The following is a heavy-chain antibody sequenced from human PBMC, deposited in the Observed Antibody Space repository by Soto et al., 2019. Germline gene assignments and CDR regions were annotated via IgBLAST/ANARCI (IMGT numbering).Heavy chain of an antibody. CDR1: GFTFRNYD. CDR2: ISAAGDP. J-gene: IGHJ6*02. Sequence: EVQLVESGGGLVQPGGSLRLSCEASGFTFRNYDMHWVRQGTGKGLESVSGISAAGDPDYADSVEGPFTISRENAQDAFFLQMNSLRVGDTAVYYCARTDRDFYGLDVWGQGTTVIVSS. V-gene: IGHV3-13*05. CDR3: ARTDRDFYGLDV.